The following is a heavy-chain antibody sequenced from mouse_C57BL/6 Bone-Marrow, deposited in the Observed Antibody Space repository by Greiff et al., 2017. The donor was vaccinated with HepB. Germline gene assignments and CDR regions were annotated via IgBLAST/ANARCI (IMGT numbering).Heavy chain of an antibody. D-gene: IGHD1-1*01. V-gene: IGHV5-17*01. CDR2: ISSGSSTI. Sequence: EVKVVESGGGLVKPGGSLKLSCAASGFTFSDYGMHWVRQAPEKGLEWVAYISSGSSTIYYADTVKGRFTISRDNAKNTLFLQMTSLRSEDTAMYYCARVTTVVAHYAMDYWGQGTSVTVSS. CDR1: GFTFSDYG. CDR3: ARVTTVVAHYAMDY. J-gene: IGHJ4*01.